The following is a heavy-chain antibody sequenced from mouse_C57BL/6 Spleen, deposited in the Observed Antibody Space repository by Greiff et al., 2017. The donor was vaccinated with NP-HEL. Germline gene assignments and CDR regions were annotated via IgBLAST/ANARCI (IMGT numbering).Heavy chain of an antibody. CDR3: ARYDYSYFDY. J-gene: IGHJ2*01. CDR2: INYDGSST. D-gene: IGHD2-4*01. Sequence: EVQLVESEGGLVQPGSSMKLSCTASGFTFSDYYMAWVRQVPEKGLEWVANINYDGSSTYYLDSLKSRFIISRDNAKNILYLQMSSLKSEDTATYYCARYDYSYFDYWGQGTTLTVSS. CDR1: GFTFSDYY. V-gene: IGHV5-16*01.